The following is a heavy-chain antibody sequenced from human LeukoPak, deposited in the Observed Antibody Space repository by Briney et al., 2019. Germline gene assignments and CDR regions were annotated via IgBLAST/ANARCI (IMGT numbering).Heavy chain of an antibody. D-gene: IGHD3-10*01. J-gene: IGHJ4*02. CDR2: IYTSGST. V-gene: IGHV4-4*07. CDR3: ARGPRRYGSGSYFDY. Sequence: PSETLSLTCTVSGGSISSYYWSWIRQPAGKGLEWIGRIYTSGSTNYNPSLKSRVTMSVDTSKNQFSLKLSSVTAADTAVYYCARGPRRYGSGSYFDYWGQGTLVTVSS. CDR1: GGSISSYY.